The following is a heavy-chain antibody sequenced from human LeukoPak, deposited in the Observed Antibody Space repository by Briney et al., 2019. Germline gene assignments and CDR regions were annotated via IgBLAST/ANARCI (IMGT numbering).Heavy chain of an antibody. Sequence: NPSETLSLTCTVSGGSISSGDYYWSWIRQPPGKGLEWIGYIYYSGSTYYNPPLKSRVTISVDTSKNQFSLKLSSVTAADTAVYYCAGDSLYDLGVDYWGQGTLVTVSS. CDR1: GGSISSGDYY. V-gene: IGHV4-30-4*01. D-gene: IGHD5/OR15-5a*01. CDR3: AGDSLYDLGVDY. J-gene: IGHJ4*02. CDR2: IYYSGST.